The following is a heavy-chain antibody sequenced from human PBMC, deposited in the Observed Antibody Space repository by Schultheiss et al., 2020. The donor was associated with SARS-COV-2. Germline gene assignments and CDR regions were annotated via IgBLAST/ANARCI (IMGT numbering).Heavy chain of an antibody. D-gene: IGHD1-26*01. V-gene: IGHV3-21*01. Sequence: GGSLRLSCAASGFTFSNACMNWVRQAPGKGLEWVSSISSSSSYIYYADSVKGRFTISRDNAKNSLYLQMNSLRAEDTAVYYCARVGECVYGRCGMDVWGQGTTVTVSS. CDR1: GFTFSNAC. J-gene: IGHJ6*02. CDR2: ISSSSSYI. CDR3: ARVGECVYGRCGMDV.